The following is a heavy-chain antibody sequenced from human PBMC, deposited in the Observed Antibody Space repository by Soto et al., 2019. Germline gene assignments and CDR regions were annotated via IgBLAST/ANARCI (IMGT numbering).Heavy chain of an antibody. CDR2: IYYSGST. V-gene: IGHV4-31*03. D-gene: IGHD3-9*01. CDR3: ARDRGLRYFDCPVI. CDR1: GGSISSGGYY. J-gene: IGHJ3*02. Sequence: QVQLQESGPGLVKPSQTLSLTCTVSGGSISSGGYYWSWIRQHPGKGLEWIGYIYYSGSTYYNPSLKSRGTISVDTSKNQFSLKLSSVTDADTAVYYCARDRGLRYFDCPVIWGQGTMVTVSS.